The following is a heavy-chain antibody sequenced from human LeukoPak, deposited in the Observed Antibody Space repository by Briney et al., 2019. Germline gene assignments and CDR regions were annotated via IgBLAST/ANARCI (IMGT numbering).Heavy chain of an antibody. V-gene: IGHV1-18*01. CDR1: GYTFTSYG. CDR3: ARLYCSSTSCSYYFDY. Sequence: ASVKVSCKASGYTFTSYGISWVRQAPGQGLEWMGWISAYNGNTNYAQKLQGRVTMTTGTSTSTAYMELRSLRSDDTAVYYCARLYCSSTSCSYYFDYWGQGTLVTVSS. D-gene: IGHD2-2*01. CDR2: ISAYNGNT. J-gene: IGHJ4*02.